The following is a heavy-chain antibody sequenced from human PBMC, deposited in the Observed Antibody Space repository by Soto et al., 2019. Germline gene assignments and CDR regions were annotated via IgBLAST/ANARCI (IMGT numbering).Heavy chain of an antibody. CDR1: GFTFDDYT. CDR2: ISWDGGST. D-gene: IGHD5-12*01. Sequence: LRLSCAASGFTFDDYTMHWVRQAPGKGLEWVSLISWDGGSTYYADSVKGRFTISGDNSKNSLYLQMNSLRTEDTALYYCATSPRGGSYYYGMDVWGQGTTVTVSS. J-gene: IGHJ6*02. CDR3: ATSPRGGSYYYGMDV. V-gene: IGHV3-43*01.